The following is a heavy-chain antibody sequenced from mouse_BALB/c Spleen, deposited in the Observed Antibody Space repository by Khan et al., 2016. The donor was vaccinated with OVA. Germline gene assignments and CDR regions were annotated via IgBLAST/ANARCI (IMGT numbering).Heavy chain of an antibody. V-gene: IGHV1-77*01. Sequence: QVQLQQSGAELARPGASVKLSCKASGYTFTDYYINWVKQRTGQGLEWIGEISPGSGDTYYNEKFKGQATLTADKSSSTAYMRLNSLTSEASAVYFCARRNYFGYTFAYWGQGTLVTVSA. D-gene: IGHD1-2*01. J-gene: IGHJ3*01. CDR2: ISPGSGDT. CDR1: GYTFTDYY. CDR3: ARRNYFGYTFAY.